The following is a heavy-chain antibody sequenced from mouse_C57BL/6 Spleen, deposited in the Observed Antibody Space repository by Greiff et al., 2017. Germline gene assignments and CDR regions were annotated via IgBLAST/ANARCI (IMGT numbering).Heavy chain of an antibody. CDR2: ISGGGGNT. J-gene: IGHJ4*01. Sequence: EVKLMESGGGLVKPGGSLKLSCAASGFTFSSYTMSWVRQTPEKRLEWVATISGGGGNTSYPDSVKGRFTISRDNAKNTLYLQMSSLRSEDTALYYCARHEDGYYAMDYWGQGTSVTVSS. CDR1: GFTFSSYT. D-gene: IGHD2-3*01. CDR3: ARHEDGYYAMDY. V-gene: IGHV5-9*01.